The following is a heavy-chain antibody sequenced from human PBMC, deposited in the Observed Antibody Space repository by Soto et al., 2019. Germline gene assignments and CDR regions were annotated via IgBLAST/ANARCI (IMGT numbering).Heavy chain of an antibody. CDR2: IRRKAFGGTT. CDR1: RFNFSIHT. V-gene: IGHV3-49*03. D-gene: IGHD3-22*01. J-gene: IGHJ4*02. CDR3: SREDSSGYYSG. Sequence: PGGSLRLSCTASRFNFSIHTVSWFRQAPGKGLDWVGIIRRKAFGGTTQYAASVKGRFTISRDDSKSIAYLQMNSLKTEDTAVYYCSREDSSGYYSGWGQGT.